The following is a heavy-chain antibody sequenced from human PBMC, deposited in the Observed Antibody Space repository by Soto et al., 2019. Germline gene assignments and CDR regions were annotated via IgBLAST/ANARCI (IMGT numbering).Heavy chain of an antibody. CDR1: GLTFRSTA. CDR2: IRGDGGDT. CDR3: AKLVNSDSDY. Sequence: GGSLRLSCAASGLTFRSTAMSWVRQAPGKGLEWVSSIRGDGGDTSYADSVKGRFTMSRDKSKSMLYLQMNSLRAEDTAVYYCAKLVNSDSDYWGQGTLVTVSS. J-gene: IGHJ4*02. D-gene: IGHD3-16*02. V-gene: IGHV3-23*01.